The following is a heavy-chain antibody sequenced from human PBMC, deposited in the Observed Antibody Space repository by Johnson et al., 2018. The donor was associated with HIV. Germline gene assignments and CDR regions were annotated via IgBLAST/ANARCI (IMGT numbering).Heavy chain of an antibody. V-gene: IGHV3-15*01. Sequence: VQLVESGGGLVQPGGSLRLSCAASGFTFSNAWMSWVRQAPGKGLEWVGRIKSKTDGGTTDYAAPVKGRFTISRDDSKNTLYLQMNSLKTEDTAVYDCTTDLASDAVDIWGQGTMVTVSS. CDR3: TTDLASDAVDI. CDR2: IKSKTDGGTT. CDR1: GFTFSNAW. J-gene: IGHJ3*02.